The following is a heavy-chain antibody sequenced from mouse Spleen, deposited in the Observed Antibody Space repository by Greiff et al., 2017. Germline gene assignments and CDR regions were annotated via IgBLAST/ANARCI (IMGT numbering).Heavy chain of an antibody. D-gene: IGHD2-14*01. Sequence: EVQVVESGGGLVKPGGSLKLSCAASGFTFSSYAMSWVRQTPEKRLEWVAEISSGGSYTYYPDTVTGRFTISRDNAKNTLYLEMSSLRSEDTAMYYCVRNYRSYLDYWGKGTTLTVSS. J-gene: IGHJ2*01. CDR3: VRNYRSYLDY. CDR2: ISSGGSYT. V-gene: IGHV5-9-4*01. CDR1: GFTFSSYA.